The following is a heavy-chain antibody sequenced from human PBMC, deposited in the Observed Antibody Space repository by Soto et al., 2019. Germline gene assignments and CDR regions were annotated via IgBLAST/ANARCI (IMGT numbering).Heavy chain of an antibody. CDR3: AKDVMSSSSWSEYFQH. V-gene: IGHV3-23*01. Sequence: EVQLLESGGGLVQPGGSLRLSCAASGFTFSSYAMSWVRQAPGMGLEWVSGISGSASYTYYADSVKGRFTISRDNSKNTVYLQMNSLRAEDTALYYCAKDVMSSSSWSEYFQHWGQGTLVTVSS. CDR2: ISGSASYT. D-gene: IGHD6-13*01. CDR1: GFTFSSYA. J-gene: IGHJ1*01.